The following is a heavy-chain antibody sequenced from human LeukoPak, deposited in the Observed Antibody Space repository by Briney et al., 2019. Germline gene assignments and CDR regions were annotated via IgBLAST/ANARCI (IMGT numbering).Heavy chain of an antibody. V-gene: IGHV3-48*04. D-gene: IGHD1-1*01. Sequence: PGGSLRLSCAASGFTFSNYYMSWVRQAPGKGLEWVSYISSSSSGIYYADSVQGRFTISRDNAKNSLYLQMNSLRAEDTAIYYCARERNWCPDYWGQGTLVTVSS. J-gene: IGHJ4*02. CDR1: GFTFSNYY. CDR2: ISSSSSGI. CDR3: ARERNWCPDY.